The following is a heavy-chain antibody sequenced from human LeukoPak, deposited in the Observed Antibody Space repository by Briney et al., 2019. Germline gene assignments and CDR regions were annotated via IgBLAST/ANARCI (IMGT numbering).Heavy chain of an antibody. CDR3: ARGGSLYYYDSSGYWSHWLDP. V-gene: IGHV1-2*04. J-gene: IGHJ5*02. Sequence: ASVKVSCKASGYTFTGYYMHWVRQAPGQGLEWMGWINPNSGGTNYAQKFQGWVTMTRDTSISTAYMELSRLRSDDTAVYYCARGGSLYYYDSSGYWSHWLDPWGQGTLVTVSS. CDR1: GYTFTGYY. D-gene: IGHD3-22*01. CDR2: INPNSGGT.